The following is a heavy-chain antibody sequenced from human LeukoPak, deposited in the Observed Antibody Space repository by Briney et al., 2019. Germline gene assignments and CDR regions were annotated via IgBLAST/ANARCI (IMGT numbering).Heavy chain of an antibody. J-gene: IGHJ4*02. V-gene: IGHV3-9*01. CDR1: GFTFSSYA. Sequence: GGSLRLSCAASGFTFSSYAMSWVRQAPGKGLEWVSGISWNSGSIGYADSVKGRFTISRDNAKNSLYLQMNSLRAEDTALYYCAKDLIAAAGWQFDYWGQGTLVTVSS. CDR2: ISWNSGSI. CDR3: AKDLIAAAGWQFDY. D-gene: IGHD6-13*01.